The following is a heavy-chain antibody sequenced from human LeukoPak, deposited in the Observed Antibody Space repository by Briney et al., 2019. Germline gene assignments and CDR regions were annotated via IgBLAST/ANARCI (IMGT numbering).Heavy chain of an antibody. Sequence: GGSLRLSCAASGFTFSSYSMNWVRQAPGKGLEWVSSLSSSSSYIYYADSVKGRFTISRDNAKNSLYLQMNSLRAEDTAVYYCTHSSGNDYWGQGTLVTVSS. CDR2: LSSSSSYI. D-gene: IGHD3-22*01. CDR1: GFTFSSYS. J-gene: IGHJ4*02. V-gene: IGHV3-21*01. CDR3: THSSGNDY.